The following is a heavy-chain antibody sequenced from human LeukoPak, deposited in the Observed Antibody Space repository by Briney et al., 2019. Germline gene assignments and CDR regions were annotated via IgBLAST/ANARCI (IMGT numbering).Heavy chain of an antibody. J-gene: IGHJ4*02. CDR3: VLDDSSGSHLD. CDR2: MDPNSGNT. CDR1: GYTFTSYD. V-gene: IGHV1-8*01. D-gene: IGHD3-22*01. Sequence: ASVNVSCKASGYTFTSYDVNWVRQATGQGLEWMGWMDPNSGNTGYAQKFQGRVTMTRNTSISTAYMELSSLRSEDTAVYYCVLDDSSGSHLDWGQGTLVTVSS.